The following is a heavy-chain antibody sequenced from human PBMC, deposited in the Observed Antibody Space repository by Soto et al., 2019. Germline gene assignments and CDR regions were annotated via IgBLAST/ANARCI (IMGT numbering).Heavy chain of an antibody. CDR1: GGSISSSSYY. CDR3: SCGLGASGFSNGLYVFDY. J-gene: IGHJ4*02. V-gene: IGHV4-39*01. D-gene: IGHD6-19*01. Sequence: SETLSLPCSVSGGSISSSSYYCGWIRQPPGKGLERIGSIYYSGSTYYNTSLKSRVTISVDTSKNQFALKLSSETAEDTAGYKFSCGLGASGFSNGLYVFDYLGQGTLVTVSS. CDR2: IYYSGST.